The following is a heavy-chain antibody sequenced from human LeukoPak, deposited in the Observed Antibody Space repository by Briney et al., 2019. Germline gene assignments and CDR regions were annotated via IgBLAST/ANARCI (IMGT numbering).Heavy chain of an antibody. Sequence: SETLSLTCTVSGGSISSSSYYWGWIRQPPGKGLEWIGSIYYSGSTYYNPSLKSRVTISVDTSKNQFSLKLSSVTAEDTAVYYCASYYYGSGSQSEAWGQGTLVTVSS. D-gene: IGHD3-10*01. CDR2: IYYSGST. CDR1: GGSISSSSYY. CDR3: ASYYYGSGSQSEA. V-gene: IGHV4-39*07. J-gene: IGHJ5*02.